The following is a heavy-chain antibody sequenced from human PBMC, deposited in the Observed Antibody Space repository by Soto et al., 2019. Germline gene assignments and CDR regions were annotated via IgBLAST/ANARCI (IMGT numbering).Heavy chain of an antibody. J-gene: IGHJ3*02. Sequence: GVSLRLSCAASGFTFSSYAMSWVRQAPGKGLEWVSAISGSGGSTYYADSVKGVFTISRDNSKNTLYLQMNRLRAEDTAVYYCAKNYYDSSGYYSLGAFGIWGQGTMVTVSS. V-gene: IGHV3-23*01. D-gene: IGHD3-22*01. CDR1: GFTFSSYA. CDR3: AKNYYDSSGYYSLGAFGI. CDR2: ISGSGGST.